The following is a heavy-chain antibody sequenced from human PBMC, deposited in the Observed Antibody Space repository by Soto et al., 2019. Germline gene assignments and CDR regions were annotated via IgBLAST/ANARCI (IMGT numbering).Heavy chain of an antibody. CDR1: GFSFSSIGEG. V-gene: IGHV2-5*02. D-gene: IGHD2-21*02. J-gene: IGHJ6*02. CDR2: IYWDDDK. CDR3: VQSRCGGDCLQSYSSHSYYGLDV. Sequence: QITLKESGPPLVKPTQTLTLTCTFPGFSFSSIGEGVGWIRQPPGKALEWLELIYWDDDKRYSPSLKSRLTITKDTSKNQVVLTMTNMDPVDTATYYCVQSRCGGDCLQSYSSHSYYGLDVWGQGTTVTVSS.